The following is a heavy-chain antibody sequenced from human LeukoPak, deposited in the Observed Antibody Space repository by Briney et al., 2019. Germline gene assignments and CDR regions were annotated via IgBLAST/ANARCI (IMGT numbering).Heavy chain of an antibody. V-gene: IGHV3-33*08. J-gene: IGHJ6*02. CDR1: GFTFSGSA. Sequence: GGSLRLSCAASGFTFSGSAIHWVRQAPGKGLEWVAVIWYDGSNKYYADSVKGRFTISRDNSKNTLYLQMNSLRAEDTAVYYCAREGYSSSWYPYYYGMDVWGQGTTVTVSS. CDR3: AREGYSSSWYPYYYGMDV. CDR2: IWYDGSNK. D-gene: IGHD6-13*01.